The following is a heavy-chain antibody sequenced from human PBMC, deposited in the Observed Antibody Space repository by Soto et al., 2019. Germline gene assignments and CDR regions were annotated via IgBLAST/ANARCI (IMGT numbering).Heavy chain of an antibody. CDR2: TYYRSKWYN. CDR1: GDSVSSNSAA. CDR3: ARSPEVQLERPGAFDI. J-gene: IGHJ3*02. V-gene: IGHV6-1*01. Sequence: QVPLQQSGPGLVKPSQTLSLTCAISGDSVSSNSAAWNWIRQSPSRGLEWLGRTYYRSKWYNDYAVSVKSRITINPDTSKNQFSLQLNSVTPEDTAVYYCARSPEVQLERPGAFDIWGQGTMVTVSS. D-gene: IGHD1-1*01.